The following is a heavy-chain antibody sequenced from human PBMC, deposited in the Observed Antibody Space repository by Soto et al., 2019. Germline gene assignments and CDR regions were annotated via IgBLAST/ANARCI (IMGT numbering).Heavy chain of an antibody. CDR2: ISGSGGST. Sequence: GGSLRLSCAASGFTFSSYAMSWVRQAPGKGLEWVSAISGSGGSTYYADSVKGRFTISRDNSKNTLYLQMNSLRAEDTAVYYCAKLMNPYYYYGMDVWGQGTTVTVSS. CDR3: AKLMNPYYYYGMDV. J-gene: IGHJ6*02. V-gene: IGHV3-23*01. CDR1: GFTFSSYA.